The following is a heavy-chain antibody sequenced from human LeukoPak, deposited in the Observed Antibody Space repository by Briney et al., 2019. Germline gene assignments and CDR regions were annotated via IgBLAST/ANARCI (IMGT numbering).Heavy chain of an antibody. CDR3: ASIGGSFGY. CDR1: GFTISSYS. V-gene: IGHV3-48*04. CDR2: ISSSSSTV. J-gene: IGHJ4*02. D-gene: IGHD3-10*01. Sequence: GGSLRLSCAASGFTISSYSMNWVRQAPGKGLEWVSYISSSSSTVYYADSVKGRFTISRDNAKNSLYLQMNSLGAEDTAVYYCASIGGSFGYWGQGTLVTVSS.